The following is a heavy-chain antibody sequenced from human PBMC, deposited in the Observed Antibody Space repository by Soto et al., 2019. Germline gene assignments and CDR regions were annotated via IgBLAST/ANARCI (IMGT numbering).Heavy chain of an antibody. V-gene: IGHV3-7*01. D-gene: IGHD3-3*01. CDR3: ASSLPDFWSGYSYYYYYYYMDV. J-gene: IGHJ6*03. Sequence: PGGSLRLSCAASGFTFSSYWMSWVRQAPGKGLEWVANIKQDGSEKYYVDSVKGRFTISRDDAKNSLCLQMNSLRAEDTAVYYCASSLPDFWSGYSYYYYYYYMDVWGKGTTVTVSS. CDR1: GFTFSSYW. CDR2: IKQDGSEK.